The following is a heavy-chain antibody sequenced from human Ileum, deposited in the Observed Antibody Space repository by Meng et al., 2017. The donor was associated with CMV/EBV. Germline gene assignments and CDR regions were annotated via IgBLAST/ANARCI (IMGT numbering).Heavy chain of an antibody. CDR2: FSGVGVST. Sequence: GESLKISCAASGFALNDYTVSWVRQAPGKGLEWVSSFSGVGVSTYYADSVKGRFTSSRDTSKNTLYLQMDSLRAEDTAVYYCAKDVHLPGHTDYFDLWGQGTLVTVSS. D-gene: IGHD4-11*01. CDR3: AKDVHLPGHTDYFDL. J-gene: IGHJ5*02. V-gene: IGHV3-23*01. CDR1: GFALNDYT.